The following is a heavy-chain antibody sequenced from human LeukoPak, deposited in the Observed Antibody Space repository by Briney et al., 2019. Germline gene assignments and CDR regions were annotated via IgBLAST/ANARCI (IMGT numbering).Heavy chain of an antibody. J-gene: IGHJ4*02. D-gene: IGHD3-10*01. CDR1: GFTFSSYG. CDR3: ANLAPSTELDY. CDR2: IQYDGSNK. V-gene: IGHV3-30*02. Sequence: GGSLRLSCAASGFTFSSYGMHWVRQAPGKGLEWVAFIQYDGSNKYYADSVKGRFTISRDNSKNTLYLQMNSLRAEDTAVYYCANLAPSTELDYWGQGTLVTVSS.